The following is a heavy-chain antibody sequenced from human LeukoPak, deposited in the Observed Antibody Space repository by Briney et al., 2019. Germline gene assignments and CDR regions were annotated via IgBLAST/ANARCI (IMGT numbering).Heavy chain of an antibody. CDR3: AREGYSGHDWGY. CDR2: IYTSGST. D-gene: IGHD5-12*01. V-gene: IGHV4-61*02. Sequence: SETLSLTCTVSGGSISSGSYYWSWIRQPAGKGLEWIGRIYTSGSTYYNPSLKSRVTISVDTSKNQFSLKLSSVTAADTAVYYCAREGYSGHDWGYWGQGTLVTVSS. J-gene: IGHJ4*02. CDR1: GGSISSGSYY.